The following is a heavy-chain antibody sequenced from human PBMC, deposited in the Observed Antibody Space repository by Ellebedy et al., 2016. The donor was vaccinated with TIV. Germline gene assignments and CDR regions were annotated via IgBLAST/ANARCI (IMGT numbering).Heavy chain of an antibody. J-gene: IGHJ1*01. CDR3: FSYYDIP. D-gene: IGHD3-9*01. V-gene: IGHV3-66*01. Sequence: GESLKISCAASGFTFSSYGMHWVRQAPGKGLEWVSVIYSGGSTYYADSVKGRFTISRDNSKNTLYLQMNSLRAEDTAVYYCFSYYDIPWGQGTLVTVSS. CDR1: GFTFSSYG. CDR2: IYSGGST.